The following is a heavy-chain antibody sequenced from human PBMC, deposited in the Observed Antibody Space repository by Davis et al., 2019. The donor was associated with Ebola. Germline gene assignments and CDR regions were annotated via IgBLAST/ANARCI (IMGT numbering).Heavy chain of an antibody. Sequence: PGGSLRLSCAASGFTFTTSSMTWVRQVPGKGLEWVSTISAGSASTHYADSVKGRFTISRDNSKNTLYVQMNSLGSEDTAIYYCAKGGPGVWGQVPLEHWGQGTLVTVSS. CDR3: AKGGPGVWGQVPLEH. CDR2: ISAGSAST. D-gene: IGHD7-27*01. J-gene: IGHJ4*02. V-gene: IGHV3-23*01. CDR1: GFTFTTSS.